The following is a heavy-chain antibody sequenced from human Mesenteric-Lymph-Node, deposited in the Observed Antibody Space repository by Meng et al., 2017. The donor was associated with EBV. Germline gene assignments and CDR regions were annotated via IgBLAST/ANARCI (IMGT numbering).Heavy chain of an antibody. Sequence: VHLQQWGAGLLKPSETLSLTCAVHGGSFSDYFWTWIRQAPGKGLEWVGEINHSGSTKYNPSLKSRVTISVDTSKNQISLNLNSVTAADTAVYYCARPRIRYGSGSYYYWGQGTLVTVSS. CDR1: GGSFSDYF. CDR2: INHSGST. V-gene: IGHV4-34*01. J-gene: IGHJ4*02. D-gene: IGHD3-10*01. CDR3: ARPRIRYGSGSYYY.